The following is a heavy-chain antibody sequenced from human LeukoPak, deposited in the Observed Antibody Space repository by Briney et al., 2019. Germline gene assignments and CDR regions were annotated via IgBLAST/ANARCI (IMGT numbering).Heavy chain of an antibody. CDR1: GFTFSRYA. J-gene: IGHJ4*02. Sequence: GGSLRLSCAASGFTFSRYAMSWVRQAPGKGLEWVSTISGSGGSTYYADSVKGRFTISRDNSKNTLYLQMNSLRAEDTAVYYCARAKFSDDSSGYNYWGQGTLVTVSS. V-gene: IGHV3-23*01. D-gene: IGHD3-22*01. CDR2: ISGSGGST. CDR3: ARAKFSDDSSGYNY.